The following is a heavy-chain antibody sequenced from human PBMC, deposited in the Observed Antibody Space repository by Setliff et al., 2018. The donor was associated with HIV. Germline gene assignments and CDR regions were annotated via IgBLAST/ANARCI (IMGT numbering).Heavy chain of an antibody. D-gene: IGHD1-26*01. CDR1: GGTFSSYA. CDR2: IIPVFRTA. Sequence: GASVKVSCKASGGTFSSYAISWVRQAPGQGLEWMGGIIPVFRTANYAQKFQDRVTMTRDTFTSTVYMELRSLTSDDTAVYFCARGSTIVKPDAHYGVNVWGPGTTVTVSS. V-gene: IGHV1-69*05. J-gene: IGHJ6*02. CDR3: ARGSTIVKPDAHYGVNV.